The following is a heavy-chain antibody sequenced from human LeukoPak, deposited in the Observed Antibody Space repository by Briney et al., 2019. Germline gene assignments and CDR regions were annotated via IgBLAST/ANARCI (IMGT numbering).Heavy chain of an antibody. Sequence: GSLRLSCVASGITFSNHWMQWVRQAPGKGLEWVANIKQDGSEKFNLESVKGRFTISRDNAKNSLYLQMNSLRVEDTALYYCAGGTGWLADSWGQGSLVTVSS. J-gene: IGHJ4*02. CDR2: IKQDGSEK. CDR3: AGGTGWLADS. CDR1: GITFSNHW. D-gene: IGHD6-19*01. V-gene: IGHV3-7*01.